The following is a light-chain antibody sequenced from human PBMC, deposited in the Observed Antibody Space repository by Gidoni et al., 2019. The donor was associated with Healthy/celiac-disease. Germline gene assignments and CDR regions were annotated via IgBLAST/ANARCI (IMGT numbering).Light chain of an antibody. CDR3: QQYSRYPYN. V-gene: IGKV1-5*03. J-gene: IGKJ2*01. CDR2: EGS. Sequence: DIQLTQPPSTLSASVGDRVTIPCRASESISNWLSWYQHRPGRAPRLKTYEGSNLEGGVPSRFSGGGSETEFTLTITSLQSDDFATCYCQQYSRYPYNLGQGTKLEIK. CDR1: ESISNW.